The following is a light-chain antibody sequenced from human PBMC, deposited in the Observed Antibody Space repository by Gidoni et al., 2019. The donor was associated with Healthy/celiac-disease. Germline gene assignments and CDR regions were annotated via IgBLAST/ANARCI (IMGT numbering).Light chain of an antibody. CDR1: SSNIGAGYD. CDR3: QSYDSSLSVP. J-gene: IGLJ3*02. Sequence: QAVLTQPPSVSGAPGQRVTISCTGSSSNIGAGYDVHWYQQLPGTAPKLLIYGNSNRPSGAPDRFSGSKSGTSASLSITGLQAEDEADYYCQSYDSSLSVPFGGGTKLTVL. V-gene: IGLV1-40*01. CDR2: GNS.